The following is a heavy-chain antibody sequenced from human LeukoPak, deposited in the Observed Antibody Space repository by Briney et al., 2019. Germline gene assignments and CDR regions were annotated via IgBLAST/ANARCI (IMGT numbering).Heavy chain of an antibody. Sequence: ASVKVSCKASGYTFTSYYMHWVRQAPGQGLEWMGIINPSGGSTSYAQKFQGRVTMTRDTSTSTVYMELSSLRSEDTAVYYCAKVLKVGKQNSGWPDWGQGTLVTVSS. CDR2: INPSGGST. CDR1: GYTFTSYY. D-gene: IGHD5-12*01. CDR3: AKVLKVGKQNSGWPD. V-gene: IGHV1-46*01. J-gene: IGHJ4*02.